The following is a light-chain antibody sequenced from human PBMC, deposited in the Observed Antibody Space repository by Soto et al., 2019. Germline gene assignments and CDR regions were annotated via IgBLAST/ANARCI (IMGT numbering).Light chain of an antibody. Sequence: DIQMTQSPSSVSASVGDRVTITCRASQGISSLLAWYQQKPGKAPNLLIHTASSVQSGVPSRFSGSGSGTDFTLTIISLQHEDFATYYCQQANSLPFTFGGGTKVEIK. V-gene: IGKV1-12*01. CDR2: TAS. CDR3: QQANSLPFT. J-gene: IGKJ4*01. CDR1: QGISSL.